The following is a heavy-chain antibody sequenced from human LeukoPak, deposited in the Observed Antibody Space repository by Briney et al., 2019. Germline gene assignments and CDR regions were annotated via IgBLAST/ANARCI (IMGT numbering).Heavy chain of an antibody. J-gene: IGHJ4*02. CDR2: MNPNSGNT. CDR3: GRVNCSSTSCRSKFLDY. D-gene: IGHD2-2*01. CDR1: GYTFTNYD. V-gene: IGHV1-8*01. Sequence: ASVKVSCKASGYTFTNYDINWVRQATGQGLEWMGRMNPNSGNTGYAQKFQGRVTMTRNTSISTAYMELSSLRSEDTAVYYCGRVNCSSTSCRSKFLDYWGQGTLVTVSS.